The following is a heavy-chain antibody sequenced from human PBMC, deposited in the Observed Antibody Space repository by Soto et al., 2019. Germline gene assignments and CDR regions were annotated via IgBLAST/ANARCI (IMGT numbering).Heavy chain of an antibody. CDR1: GFTFSNYW. CDR3: ARGGLQHALDV. Sequence: EVQLVESGGGLVQPGGSLRLSCAASGFTFSNYWMYWVRQAPGKGLVWVSRVNNDGTDTTHADSVKGRFTISRDNAENTLYLQMPSLRAEDTAVYYCARGGLQHALDVWGQGSTVTVSS. V-gene: IGHV3-74*03. D-gene: IGHD6-13*01. CDR2: VNNDGTDT. J-gene: IGHJ6*02.